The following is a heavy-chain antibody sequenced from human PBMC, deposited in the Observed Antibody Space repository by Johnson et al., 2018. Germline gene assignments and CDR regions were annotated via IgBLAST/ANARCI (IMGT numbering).Heavy chain of an antibody. CDR3: ARDVSSGWDAEYFQH. CDR1: GFTFSSYD. Sequence: VQLVESGGGVVQPGRSLRLSCAASGFTFSSYDMHWVRQATGKGLEWVSAIGTAGDTYYPGSVKGRFTISRENAKNSLYLQMNSLRVEDTAVYYCARDVSSGWDAEYFQHWGQGTLVTVSS. CDR2: IGTAGDT. V-gene: IGHV3-13*01. J-gene: IGHJ1*01. D-gene: IGHD6-19*01.